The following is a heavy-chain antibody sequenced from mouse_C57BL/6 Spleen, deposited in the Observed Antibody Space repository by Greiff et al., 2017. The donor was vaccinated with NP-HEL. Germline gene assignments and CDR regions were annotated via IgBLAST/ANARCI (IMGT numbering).Heavy chain of an antibody. J-gene: IGHJ3*01. Sequence: QVQLQQPGAELVKPGASVKVSCKASGYTFTSYWMHWVKQRPGQGLEWIGRIHPSDSDTNFNQKFKGKATLTVDKSSSTAYMQLSSLTSEDSAVYYCAIEAYYSNYGGFAYWGQGTLVTVSA. CDR1: GYTFTSYW. CDR3: AIEAYYSNYGGFAY. D-gene: IGHD2-5*01. CDR2: IHPSDSDT. V-gene: IGHV1-74*01.